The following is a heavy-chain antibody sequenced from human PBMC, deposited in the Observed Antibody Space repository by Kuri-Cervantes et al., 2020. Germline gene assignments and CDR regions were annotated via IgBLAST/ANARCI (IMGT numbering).Heavy chain of an antibody. V-gene: IGHV1-2*02. Sequence: ASVKVSCKAPGYTFTGYYMHWVRQAPGQGLEWMGWINPNSGGTNYAQKFQGRVTITTDESTSTAYMELSSLRSEDTAVYYCARCRGSGSPAVPAYYYYYYMDVWGKGTTVTVSS. J-gene: IGHJ6*03. CDR1: GYTFTGYY. CDR2: INPNSGGT. CDR3: ARCRGSGSPAVPAYYYYYYMDV. D-gene: IGHD3-10*01.